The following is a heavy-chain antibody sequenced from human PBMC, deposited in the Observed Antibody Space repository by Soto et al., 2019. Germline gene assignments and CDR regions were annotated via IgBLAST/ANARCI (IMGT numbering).Heavy chain of an antibody. CDR2: INQDGSEK. CDR1: GFTFSSYW. J-gene: IGHJ6*02. CDR3: ARDGSSSWYSYYYNGMDF. V-gene: IGHV3-7*05. D-gene: IGHD6-13*01. Sequence: EVQLVESGGGLVQPGGSLRLSCAASGFTFSSYWMSWVRQAPGKGLEWVANINQDGSEKFYVDSVKGRFTISRDNAKKSLYLQMNTLRVEDTAVYYCARDGSSSWYSYYYNGMDFWGQGTTVTVSS.